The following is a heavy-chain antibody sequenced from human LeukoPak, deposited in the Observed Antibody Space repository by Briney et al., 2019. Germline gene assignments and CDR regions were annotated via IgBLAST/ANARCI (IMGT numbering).Heavy chain of an antibody. CDR2: ISTSGRTI. CDR3: ARGYFLGFDY. J-gene: IGHJ4*02. Sequence: PGGSLRVPCAASGFTFSSYEMNWVRQAPGKGLEWVSYISTSGRTIYYADSVKGRLTISRDNAKNSLYLQMNSLRAEDAAVYYCARGYFLGFDYWGQGTLVTVSS. CDR1: GFTFSSYE. V-gene: IGHV3-48*03. D-gene: IGHD2/OR15-2a*01.